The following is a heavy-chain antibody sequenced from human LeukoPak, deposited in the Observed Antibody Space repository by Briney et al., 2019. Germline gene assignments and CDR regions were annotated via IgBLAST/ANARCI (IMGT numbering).Heavy chain of an antibody. V-gene: IGHV1-69*05. J-gene: IGHJ1*01. D-gene: IGHD5-12*01. CDR1: GGTFSSYA. CDR2: IIPIFGTA. Sequence: ASVKVSCKASGGTFSSYAISWVRQAPGQGLEWMGRIIPIFGTANYAQKFQGRVTITTDESTSTAYMELSSLRSGDTAVYYCATTSGYDSHFQHWGQGTLVTVSS. CDR3: ATTSGYDSHFQH.